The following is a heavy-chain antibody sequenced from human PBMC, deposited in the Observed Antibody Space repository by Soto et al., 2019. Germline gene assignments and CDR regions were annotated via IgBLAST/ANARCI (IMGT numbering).Heavy chain of an antibody. CDR3: ARLPWYDSSGPSGVDY. D-gene: IGHD3-22*01. V-gene: IGHV5-10-1*01. J-gene: IGHJ4*02. CDR1: GYSFTSYW. CDR2: IDPSDSYT. Sequence: PGESPKISCKGSGYSFTSYWISWVRQMPGKGLEWMGRIDPSDSYTNYSPSFQGHVTISADKSISTAYLQWSSLKASDTAMYYCARLPWYDSSGPSGVDYWGQGTLVTVSS.